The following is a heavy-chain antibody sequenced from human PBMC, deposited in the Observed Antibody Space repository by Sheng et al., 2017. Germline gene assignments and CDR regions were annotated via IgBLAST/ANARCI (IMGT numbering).Heavy chain of an antibody. D-gene: IGHD3-10*01. CDR3: ARDQYGSAALRAFDI. V-gene: IGHV4-4*07. CDR2: IYTSGST. J-gene: IGHJ3*02. Sequence: QVQLQESGPGLVKPSETLSLTCTVSGGSISSYYWSWIRQPAGKGLEWIGRIYTSGSTNYNPSLKSRVTMSVDTSKNQFSLKLSSVTAADTAMYYCARDQYGSAALRAFDIWGQGTMVTVSS. CDR1: GGSISSYY.